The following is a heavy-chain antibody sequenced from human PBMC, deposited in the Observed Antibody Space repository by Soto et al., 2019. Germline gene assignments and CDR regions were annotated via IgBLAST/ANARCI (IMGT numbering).Heavy chain of an antibody. Sequence: SETRSLTCAVSGGSLSSYYWRWIRHPPGKGLEWIGYIYYSGSTNYNPSLKSRVTISVDTSKNQFSLKLSSVTAADTAVYYCAREQRYSSSWYSGYYGMDVWGQGTTVTVS. CDR1: GGSLSSYY. J-gene: IGHJ6*02. CDR2: IYYSGST. CDR3: AREQRYSSSWYSGYYGMDV. V-gene: IGHV4-59*01. D-gene: IGHD6-13*01.